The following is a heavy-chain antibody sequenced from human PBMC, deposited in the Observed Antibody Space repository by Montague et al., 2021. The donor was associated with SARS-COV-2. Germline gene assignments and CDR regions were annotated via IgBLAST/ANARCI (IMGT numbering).Heavy chain of an antibody. Sequence: SETLSLTCTVSGGSITNNIDYWAWIRQPPGKGLEWIGSTYYTGNTYYNPSLKSRVTISVVTSKNHFTLKLSSVTAAETAVYYCARLKRYFDSSGAPSAFDFRGQGTKVTVSS. CDR1: GGSITNNIDY. V-gene: IGHV4-39*02. CDR2: TYYTGNT. D-gene: IGHD3-22*01. J-gene: IGHJ3*01. CDR3: ARLKRYFDSSGAPSAFDF.